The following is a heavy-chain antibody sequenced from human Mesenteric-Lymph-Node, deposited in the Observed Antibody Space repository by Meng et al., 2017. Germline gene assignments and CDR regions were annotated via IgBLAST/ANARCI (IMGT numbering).Heavy chain of an antibody. V-gene: IGHV4-34*01. CDR3: ARGQKGYFDL. CDR1: GGSLSGAY. J-gene: IGHJ2*01. CDR2: IIHGGSP. Sequence: QGNLPQGGAGLLTPSETLSLTCAVNGGSLSGAYWNWIRQPPGKGLEWIGEIIHGGSPSYNPSLKSRVTISIDTSKNQFSLKLSSVTAADTAVYYCARGQKGYFDLWGRGTLVTVSS.